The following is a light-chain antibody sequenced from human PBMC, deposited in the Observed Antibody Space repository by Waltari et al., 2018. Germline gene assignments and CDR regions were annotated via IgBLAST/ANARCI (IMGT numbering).Light chain of an antibody. V-gene: IGKV4-1*01. J-gene: IGKJ1*01. CDR1: QSVLYSSNNNNY. CDR2: WAS. CDR3: LQYYSTPPGT. Sequence: DIVMTQSPDSLAVSLGERATINCKSSQSVLYSSNNNNYLAWYQQKPGQSPKLLIYWASTRESGVPDRFSGSGSVTDFTFTISSLQAEDVAIYYCLQYYSTPPGTFGQGTKVEIK.